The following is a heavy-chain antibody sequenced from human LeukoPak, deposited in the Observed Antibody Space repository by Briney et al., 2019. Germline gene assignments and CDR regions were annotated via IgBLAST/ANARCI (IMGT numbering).Heavy chain of an antibody. CDR2: INHSGST. CDR1: GGSFSGYY. Sequence: PSETLSLTCAVYGGSFSGYYWSWIRQPPGKGLEWIGEINHSGSTNYNPSLKSRVTISVDTSKNQFSLKLSSVTAADTAVYYCARGPSDFWSHSFDYWGQGTLVTASS. J-gene: IGHJ4*02. CDR3: ARGPSDFWSHSFDY. V-gene: IGHV4-34*01. D-gene: IGHD3-3*01.